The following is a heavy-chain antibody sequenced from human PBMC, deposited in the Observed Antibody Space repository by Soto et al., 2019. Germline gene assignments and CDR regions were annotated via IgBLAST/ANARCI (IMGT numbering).Heavy chain of an antibody. V-gene: IGHV4-30-2*01. J-gene: IGHJ4*02. Sequence: QLQLQESGSGLVKPSQTLSLTCAASGGSISSGGYSWSWIRQPPGKGLEWIGYIYHSGSTYYNPSLKSRVTISVDRSKNQFSLKLSSVTAADTAVYYCARADTVSKNFDYWGQGTLVTVSS. CDR2: IYHSGST. CDR1: GGSISSGGYS. CDR3: ARADTVSKNFDY. D-gene: IGHD4-17*01.